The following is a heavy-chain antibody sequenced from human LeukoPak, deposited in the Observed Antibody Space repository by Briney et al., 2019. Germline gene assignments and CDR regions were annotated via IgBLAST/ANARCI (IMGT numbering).Heavy chain of an antibody. CDR1: GGSSSGYY. CDR3: ARQALRLFHGDYALDAFDI. J-gene: IGHJ3*02. Sequence: SETLSLTCAVYGGSSSGYYWSWIRQPPGKGLEWIGEINQSGSTNRNPSLKSRVTISIDTSKNQFSLKLSSVTAADTAVYYCARQALRLFHGDYALDAFDIWGQGTIVTVSS. V-gene: IGHV4-34*01. CDR2: INQSGST. D-gene: IGHD4-17*01.